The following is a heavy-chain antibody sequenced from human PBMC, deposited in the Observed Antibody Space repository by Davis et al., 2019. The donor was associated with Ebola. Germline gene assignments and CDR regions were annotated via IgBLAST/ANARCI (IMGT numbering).Heavy chain of an antibody. J-gene: IGHJ4*02. Sequence: AASVKVSCKASVGTFSSYAISWVRQAPGQGLEWMGRIIPILGIANYAQKFQGRVTITADKSTSTAYMELSSLRSEDTAVYYCARVIAQVDYWGQGTLVTVSS. CDR2: IIPILGIA. V-gene: IGHV1-69*04. CDR1: VGTFSSYA. CDR3: ARVIAQVDY. D-gene: IGHD2/OR15-2a*01.